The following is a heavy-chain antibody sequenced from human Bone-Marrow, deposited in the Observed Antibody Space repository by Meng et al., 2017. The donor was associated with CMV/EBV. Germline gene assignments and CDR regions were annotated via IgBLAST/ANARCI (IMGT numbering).Heavy chain of an antibody. J-gene: IGHJ4*02. V-gene: IGHV3-23*01. CDR1: GFTFSSYA. CDR2: ISGSGGST. Sequence: GGSLRLSCAASGFTFSSYAMSWVRQAPGKGLEWVSVISGSGGSTNYVDSVKGRFTISRDNSKNTVYVQMNSLRAEDTAVYYCATEGFDYWGQGTLVTVSS. CDR3: ATEGFDY.